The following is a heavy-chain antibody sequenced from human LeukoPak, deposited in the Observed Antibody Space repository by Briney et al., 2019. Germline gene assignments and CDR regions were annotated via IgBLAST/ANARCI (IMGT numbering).Heavy chain of an antibody. CDR2: IYPGDSDT. V-gene: IGHV5-51*01. J-gene: IGHJ4*02. CDR1: EYTFTSYW. D-gene: IGHD2-2*01. Sequence: GESLKISCKGSEYTFTSYWIGWGRQMPGKGLEWIGIIYPGDSDTRYSPSFQGKFTISADKSINTAYLQLSSLKASDTAMYYCARQTIDCSSTSCYGDYWGQGTLVTVSS. CDR3: ARQTIDCSSTSCYGDY.